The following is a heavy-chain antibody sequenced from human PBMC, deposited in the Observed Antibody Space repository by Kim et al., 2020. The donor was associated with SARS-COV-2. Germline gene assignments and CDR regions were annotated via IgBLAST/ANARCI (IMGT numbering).Heavy chain of an antibody. CDR3: ARVSNPRDYDYIWGSYRYRSLGHDAFDI. CDR2: MNPNSGNT. D-gene: IGHD3-16*02. CDR1: GYTFTSYD. V-gene: IGHV1-8*01. Sequence: ASVKVSCKASGYTFTSYDINWVRQATGQGLEWMGWMNPNSGNTGYAQKFQGRVTMTRNTSISTAYMELSSLRSEDTAVYYCARVSNPRDYDYIWGSYRYRSLGHDAFDIWGQGTMVTVSS. J-gene: IGHJ3*02.